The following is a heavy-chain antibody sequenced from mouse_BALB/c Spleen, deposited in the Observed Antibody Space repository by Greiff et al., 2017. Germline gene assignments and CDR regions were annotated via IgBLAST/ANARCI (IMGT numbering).Heavy chain of an antibody. Sequence: VQVVESGAELVRPGTSVKVSCKASGYAFTNYLIEWVKQRPGQGLEWIGVINPGSGGTNYNEKFKGKATLTADKSSSTAYMQLSSLTSDDSAVYFCALQLGRLDYWGQGTTLTVSS. D-gene: IGHD3-1*01. J-gene: IGHJ2*01. V-gene: IGHV1-54*03. CDR2: INPGSGGT. CDR3: ALQLGRLDY. CDR1: GYAFTNYL.